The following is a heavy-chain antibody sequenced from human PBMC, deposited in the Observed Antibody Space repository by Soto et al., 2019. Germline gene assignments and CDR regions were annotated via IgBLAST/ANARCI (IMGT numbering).Heavy chain of an antibody. V-gene: IGHV4-59*01. J-gene: IGHJ4*02. CDR3: ARVQILQLENILDY. CDR2: ISISGNT. Sequence: SETLSLTCTVSGGSISSDFWSWIRRPPGKGLEWIGYISISGNTDYSPSLKSRATISADTSRNQFSLKLRSVNTADTAVYFCARVQILQLENILDYWGQGALVTVSS. CDR1: GGSISSDF. D-gene: IGHD3-9*01.